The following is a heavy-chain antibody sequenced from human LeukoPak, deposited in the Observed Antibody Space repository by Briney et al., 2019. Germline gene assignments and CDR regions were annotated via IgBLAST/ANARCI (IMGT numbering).Heavy chain of an antibody. V-gene: IGHV4-30-4*07. CDR1: GGSISSGGYS. CDR3: ARDNGYSYGLGH. Sequence: SQTLSLTCAVSGGSISSGGYSWSWIRQPPGKGLEWIGYIYHSGSTYYNPSLKSRVTISVDTSKNQFSLKLSSVTAADTAVYYCARDNGYSYGLGHWGQGTLVTVSS. D-gene: IGHD5-18*01. CDR2: IYHSGST. J-gene: IGHJ4*02.